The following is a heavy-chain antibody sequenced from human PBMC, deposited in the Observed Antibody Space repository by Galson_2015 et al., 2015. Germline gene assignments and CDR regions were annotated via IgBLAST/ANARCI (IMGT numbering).Heavy chain of an antibody. Sequence: SLRLSCATSGFTFSIHGMTWVRQPPGKGLEWVAAMSYDGTFIYYADSLKGRFTISRDNSRGIVYLQMNSLRAEDTAVYYCAKLMPRWLQFGAFD. V-gene: IGHV3-30*18. D-gene: IGHD5-24*01. CDR3: AKLMPRWLQFGAFD. CDR1: GFTFSIHG. CDR2: MSYDGTFI. J-gene: IGHJ3*02.